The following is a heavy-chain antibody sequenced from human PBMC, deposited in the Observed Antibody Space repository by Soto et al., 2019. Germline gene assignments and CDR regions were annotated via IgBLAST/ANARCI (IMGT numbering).Heavy chain of an antibody. CDR1: GGTFSSYA. V-gene: IGHV1-69*01. J-gene: IGHJ4*02. D-gene: IGHD1-26*01. CDR3: ARHGYTGSGSYPGAIDY. Sequence: QVQLVQSGAEVKKPGSSVKVSCKASGGTFSSYAISWVRQAPGQGLEWMGGIIPIFGTANYAQKFQGRVTITADESASTAYMELSSLRSEDTAVYYCARHGYTGSGSYPGAIDYWGQGTLVTVSS. CDR2: IIPIFGTA.